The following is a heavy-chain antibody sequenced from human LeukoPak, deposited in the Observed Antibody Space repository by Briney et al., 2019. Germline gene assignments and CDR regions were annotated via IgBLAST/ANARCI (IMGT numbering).Heavy chain of an antibody. Sequence: GGSLRLSWAGSGFPFSTYWMSWIRQAPGKGLEWVADIKPDASEIYYLDSVKGRFTVSRDNAKTSLYLQMNSLRVEDTAVYYCAKAGRDYWGQGTLVTVSS. CDR2: IKPDASEI. CDR1: GFPFSTYW. CDR3: AKAGRDY. V-gene: IGHV3-7*01. J-gene: IGHJ4*02.